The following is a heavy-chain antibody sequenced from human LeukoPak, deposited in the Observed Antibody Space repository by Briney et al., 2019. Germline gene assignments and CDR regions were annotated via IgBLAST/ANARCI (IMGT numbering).Heavy chain of an antibody. Sequence: SETLSLTCTVSGGSISSYYWSWIRQPPGKGLEWIGYIYYSGSTNYNPSLKSRVTISVDTSKNQFSLKLSSVTAADTAVYYCAKDAPKLGYVPSGRPINVDPWGQGTLVTVSS. J-gene: IGHJ5*02. CDR3: AKDAPKLGYVPSGRPINVDP. CDR2: IYYSGST. V-gene: IGHV4-59*01. D-gene: IGHD5-12*01. CDR1: GGSISSYY.